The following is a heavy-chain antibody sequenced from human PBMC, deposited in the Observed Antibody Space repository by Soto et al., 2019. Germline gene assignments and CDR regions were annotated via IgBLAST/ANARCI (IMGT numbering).Heavy chain of an antibody. V-gene: IGHV4-39*07. CDR1: GGSIRSSSYY. D-gene: IGHD3-16*02. CDR3: ARGPYDYVWGSDPPHIDY. Sequence: SETMSITCTVSGGSIRSSSYYWGWIRQPPGKGLEWIGSIYYSGSTYYNPSLKSRVTISVDTSKNQFSLKLSSVTAADTAVYYCARGPYDYVWGSDPPHIDYWGQGTLVTVSA. CDR2: IYYSGST. J-gene: IGHJ4*02.